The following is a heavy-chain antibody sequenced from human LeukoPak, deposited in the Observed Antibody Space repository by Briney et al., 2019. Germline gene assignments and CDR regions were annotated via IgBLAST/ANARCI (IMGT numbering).Heavy chain of an antibody. CDR3: PRDAPSGWVPEDSYSSFGMVV. V-gene: IGHV3-7*01. CDR1: GFTFSNYS. J-gene: IGHJ6*02. D-gene: IGHD6-19*01. CDR2: IKQDGSEK. Sequence: GGSLRLSCAASGFTFSNYSMSWVRQAPGKGLEWVANIKQDGSEKYYADSVKGRFTISRDNANNSLYLQMNSLRAEDTAVYYCPRDAPSGWVPEDSYSSFGMVVSGQGTTVTVSS.